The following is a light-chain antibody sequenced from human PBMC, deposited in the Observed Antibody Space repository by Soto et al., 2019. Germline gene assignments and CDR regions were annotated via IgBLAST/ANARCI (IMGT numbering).Light chain of an antibody. CDR3: QQYGSSPFT. CDR2: GAS. J-gene: IGKJ3*01. V-gene: IGKV3-20*01. CDR1: QSVSSSY. Sequence: EIVLTQYPGTLSLSPGDRATLSCRASQSVSSSYLAWYQQKPGQAPGLLLYGASSRATGIPDRFSGSGSGTDFTRTISILLPEDVAVYYCQQYGSSPFTFGPGTKVDIK.